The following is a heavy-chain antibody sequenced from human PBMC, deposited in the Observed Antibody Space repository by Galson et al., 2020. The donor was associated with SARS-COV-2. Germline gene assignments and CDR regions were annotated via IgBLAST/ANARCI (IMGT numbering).Heavy chain of an antibody. CDR2: IYSEGSST. D-gene: IGHD3-10*01. CDR3: ARGEMGSDYFDY. Sequence: GGSLRLSCAVSGFTFSSYWMHWVRQPPGKGLVWVSRIYSEGSSTSYADSVKGRFTISGDNAKNPLYLQMNSLRAEATAVYYWARGEMGSDYFDYWGQGTLVTVAS. J-gene: IGHJ4*02. V-gene: IGHV3-74*01. CDR1: GFTFSSYW.